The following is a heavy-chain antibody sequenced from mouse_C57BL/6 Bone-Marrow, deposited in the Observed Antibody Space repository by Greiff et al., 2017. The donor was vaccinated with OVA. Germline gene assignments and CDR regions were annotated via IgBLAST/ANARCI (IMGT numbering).Heavy chain of an antibody. CDR2: INSDGGST. CDR3: ARPNLLLRYSYYFDY. D-gene: IGHD1-1*01. V-gene: IGHV5-2*01. J-gene: IGHJ2*01. Sequence: EVQVVESGGGLVQPGESLKLSCESNEYEFPSHDMSWVRKTPEKRLELVAAINSDGGSTYYPDTMERRFIISRDNTKKTLYLQMSSLRSEDTALYYCARPNLLLRYSYYFDYWGQGTTLTVSS. CDR1: EYEFPSHD.